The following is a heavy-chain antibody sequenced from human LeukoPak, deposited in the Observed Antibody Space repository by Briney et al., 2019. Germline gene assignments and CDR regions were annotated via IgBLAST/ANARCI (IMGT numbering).Heavy chain of an antibody. CDR3: ARVYYSSSYDYWYFDL. CDR2: INHSGNT. V-gene: IGHV4-34*01. CDR1: GESFSGYY. J-gene: IGHJ2*01. D-gene: IGHD6-13*01. Sequence: SETLSLTCAVYGESFSGYYWSWIRQPPGKGLEWIGEINHSGNTNYNPSLKSRVTISVDTSKNQFSLKLSSVTAADTAVYYCARVYYSSSYDYWYFDLWGRGTLVTVSS.